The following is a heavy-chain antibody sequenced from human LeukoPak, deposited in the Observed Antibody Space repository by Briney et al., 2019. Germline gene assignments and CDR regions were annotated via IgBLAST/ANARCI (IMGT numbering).Heavy chain of an antibody. D-gene: IGHD3-3*01. CDR1: GFTFDDYT. J-gene: IGHJ6*03. CDR2: ISWDGGST. V-gene: IGHV3-43*01. CDR3: AKEGTIFGVGRYYYYMDV. Sequence: PLGGSLRLSCAASGFTFDDYTMHWVRQAPGKGLEWVSLISWDGGSTYYADSVKGRFTISRDNSKNSLYLQMNSLRTEDTALYYCAKEGTIFGVGRYYYYMDVWGKGTTVTVSS.